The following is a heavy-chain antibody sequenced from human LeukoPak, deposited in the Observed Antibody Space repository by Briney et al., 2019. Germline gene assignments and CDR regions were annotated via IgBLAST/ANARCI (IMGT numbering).Heavy chain of an antibody. Sequence: ETLSLTCAVYGGSFSGYYWSWIRQPPGKGLEWVSAISGSGGSTYYADSVKGRFTISRDNSKNTLYLQMNSLRAEDTAVYYCAKDNPEYSSSSVGAYWGQGTLVTVSS. CDR1: GGSFSGYY. CDR2: ISGSGGST. J-gene: IGHJ4*02. D-gene: IGHD6-6*01. CDR3: AKDNPEYSSSSVGAY. V-gene: IGHV3-23*01.